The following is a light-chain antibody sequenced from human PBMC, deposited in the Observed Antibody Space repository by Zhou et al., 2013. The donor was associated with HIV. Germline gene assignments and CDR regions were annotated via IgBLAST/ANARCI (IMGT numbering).Light chain of an antibody. CDR2: GGS. J-gene: IGKJ2*01. Sequence: EVVLTQSPGTLSLSPGESATLSCRASQSVNSRFLAWYQQKPGQSPRLLIYGGSNRASLIPDRFSGSGSGTDFTLTISRLEPEDFTMYYCQHYGDSPYTFGQGTKLEIK. CDR3: QHYGDSPYT. V-gene: IGKV3-20*01. CDR1: QSVNSRF.